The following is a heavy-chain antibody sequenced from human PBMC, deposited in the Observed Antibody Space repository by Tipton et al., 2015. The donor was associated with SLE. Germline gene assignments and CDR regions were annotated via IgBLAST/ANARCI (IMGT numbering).Heavy chain of an antibody. V-gene: IGHV3-30*04. CDR3: ASQLLYNFDY. J-gene: IGHJ4*02. CDR1: GFTFSIYT. D-gene: IGHD2-2*01. CDR2: MSYDLSNK. Sequence: SGFTFSIYTMHWVRQAPGKGLEWVAFMSYDLSNKYYSDSVKGRFTISRDNSKSTLYLQMNSLRPEDTAVYYCASQLLYNFDYWGQGTLVTVSS.